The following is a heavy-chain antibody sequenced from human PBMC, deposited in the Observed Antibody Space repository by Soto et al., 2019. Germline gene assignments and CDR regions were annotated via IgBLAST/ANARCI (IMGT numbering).Heavy chain of an antibody. CDR1: GGSISDYY. CDR3: VRGQPHRITIFEVVIRSYDYGMDV. CDR2: GYYSGST. Sequence: SETLSLTCTFHGGSISDYYWSWFRQALGKGLDWIGYGYYSGSTNYNPSLQSRVTMSVDTSKNQFSLKLRSVTAADTAVYFCVRGQPHRITIFEVVIRSYDYGMDVWGQGTTVT. J-gene: IGHJ6*02. V-gene: IGHV4-59*12. D-gene: IGHD3-3*02.